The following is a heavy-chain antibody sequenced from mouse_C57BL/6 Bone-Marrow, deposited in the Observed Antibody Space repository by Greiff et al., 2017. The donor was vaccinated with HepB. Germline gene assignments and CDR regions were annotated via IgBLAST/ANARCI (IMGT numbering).Heavy chain of an antibody. CDR1: GYTFTSYT. Sequence: QVHVKQSGAELARPGASVKMSCKASGYTFTSYTMHWVKQRPGQGLEWIGYINPSSGYTKYNQKFKDKATLTADKSSSTAYMQLSSLTSEDSAVYYCASLPGYFDYWGQGTTLTVSS. V-gene: IGHV1-4*01. CDR3: ASLPGYFDY. CDR2: INPSSGYT. J-gene: IGHJ2*01.